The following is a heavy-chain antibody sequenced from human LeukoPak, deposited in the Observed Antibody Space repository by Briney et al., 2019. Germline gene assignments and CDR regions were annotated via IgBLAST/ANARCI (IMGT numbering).Heavy chain of an antibody. Sequence: GASVKVSCKASGGTFSSHSISWVRQAPGQGPEWMGGIISIFGIPNYAQKFQDRVTITADKYTSTAFMELSGLRSEDTAVYYCARDSYSGYDSWHYDYSYSYMDVWGQGTTVTVSS. D-gene: IGHD5-12*01. V-gene: IGHV1-69*17. CDR3: ARDSYSGYDSWHYDYSYSYMDV. J-gene: IGHJ6*03. CDR2: IISIFGIP. CDR1: GGTFSSHS.